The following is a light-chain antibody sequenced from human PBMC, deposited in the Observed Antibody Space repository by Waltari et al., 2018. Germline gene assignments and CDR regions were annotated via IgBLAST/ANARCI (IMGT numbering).Light chain of an antibody. Sequence: EIVMTQSPATLSVSPGERATLPCRASKSVSSNLAWYQQQPGQAPSLLIYGASTRDTGIPARFSGSGSGTEFTLTISSLQSEDFAVYYCQQYRHWPPWTFGQRTKVEIK. CDR1: KSVSSN. J-gene: IGKJ1*01. CDR3: QQYRHWPPWT. CDR2: GAS. V-gene: IGKV3D-15*01.